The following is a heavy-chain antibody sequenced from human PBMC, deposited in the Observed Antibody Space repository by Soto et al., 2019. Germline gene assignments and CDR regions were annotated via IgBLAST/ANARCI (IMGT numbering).Heavy chain of an antibody. CDR1: GGTFSSYA. J-gene: IGHJ4*02. V-gene: IGHV1-69*06. D-gene: IGHD6-19*01. CDR3: TRQTDAVQWLVVPTDYNFDY. CDR2: IIPIFGTA. Sequence: ASVKVSCKASGGTFSSYAISWVRQAPGQGLEWMGGIIPIFGTANYAQKFQGRVTITADKSTSTAYMELSSLRSEDTAVYFCTRQTDAVQWLVVPTDYNFDYWGQGTLVTVSS.